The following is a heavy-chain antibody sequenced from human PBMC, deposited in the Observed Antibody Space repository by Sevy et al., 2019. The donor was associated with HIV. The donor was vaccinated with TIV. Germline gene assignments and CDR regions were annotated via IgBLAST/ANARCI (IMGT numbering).Heavy chain of an antibody. Sequence: GGCLRLSCAASGFTFSSYGMHWVRQAPGKGLEWVAVIWYDGSNKYYADSVKGRFTISRDNSKNTLYLQMNSLRAEDTAVYYCARARGYGRGYFDYWGQGTLVTVSS. CDR2: IWYDGSNK. CDR1: GFTFSSYG. V-gene: IGHV3-33*01. D-gene: IGHD5-18*01. CDR3: ARARGYGRGYFDY. J-gene: IGHJ4*02.